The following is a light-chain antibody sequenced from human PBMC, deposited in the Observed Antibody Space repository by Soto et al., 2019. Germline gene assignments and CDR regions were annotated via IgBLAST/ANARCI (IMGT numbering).Light chain of an antibody. Sequence: DIQMTQSPSSLSASVGDRVTITCRASQDINNYSAWYQQRPGKVPKLLIYAASTLQSGVPSRFSGSGSGTDFTLTISSLQPEDVATYYCQKYDIAPRTFGGGTRVEIK. CDR1: QDINNY. CDR2: AAS. CDR3: QKYDIAPRT. J-gene: IGKJ4*01. V-gene: IGKV1-27*01.